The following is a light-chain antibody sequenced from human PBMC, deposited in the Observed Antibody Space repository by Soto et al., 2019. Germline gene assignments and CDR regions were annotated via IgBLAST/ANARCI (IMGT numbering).Light chain of an antibody. CDR3: QQLNSYPAT. CDR1: QGISSY. V-gene: IGKV1-9*01. J-gene: IGKJ5*01. Sequence: DLQLTQSPSFLSASVGDRVTITCRASQGISSYLAWYQQKPGKAPKLLMYAASTLQSGVPSRFSGSGSGTEFTLTFSSLQPEDFATYFCQQLNSYPATFGQGTRLEIK. CDR2: AAS.